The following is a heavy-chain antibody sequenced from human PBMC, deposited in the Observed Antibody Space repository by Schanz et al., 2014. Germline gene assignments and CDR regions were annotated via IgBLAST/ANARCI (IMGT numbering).Heavy chain of an antibody. Sequence: VDLVESGGGVVQPGRSLRLSCAASGFTFSASAMHWVRQAPGKGLEWVSYISSSSGTIYYADSVKGRFTTSRDNGKKSMYLQMNSLRAEDTAVYYCVRDLGGDQTDYWGQGTLXTVSS. D-gene: IGHD4-17*01. CDR1: GFTFSASA. J-gene: IGHJ4*02. CDR3: VRDLGGDQTDY. V-gene: IGHV3-48*04. CDR2: ISSSSGTI.